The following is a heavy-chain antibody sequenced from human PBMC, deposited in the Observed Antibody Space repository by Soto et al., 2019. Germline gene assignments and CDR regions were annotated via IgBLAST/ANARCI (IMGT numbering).Heavy chain of an antibody. V-gene: IGHV3-21*01. Sequence: PRLACAASGFTFSSYSMNWVRQAPGKGLEWVSSISSSSSYIYYADSVKGRFTISRDNAKNSLYLQMHSLRAEDTAVYYCARAPYSRRPYRLEYWGQRNLVTRSS. J-gene: IGHJ4*02. D-gene: IGHD6-13*01. CDR1: GFTFSSYS. CDR2: ISSSSSYI. CDR3: ARAPYSRRPYRLEY.